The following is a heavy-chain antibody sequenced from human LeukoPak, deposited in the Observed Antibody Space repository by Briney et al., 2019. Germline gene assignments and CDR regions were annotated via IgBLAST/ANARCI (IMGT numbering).Heavy chain of an antibody. Sequence: ASVKVSCKASGYTFTSYGISWVRQAPGQGLEWMGWISAYNGNTNYAQKFQGRVTITADKSTSTAYMELSSLRSEDTAVYYCARPSIVGATTAQHWGQGTLVTVSS. CDR2: ISAYNGNT. CDR3: ARPSIVGATTAQH. J-gene: IGHJ1*01. D-gene: IGHD1-26*01. CDR1: GYTFTSYG. V-gene: IGHV1-18*01.